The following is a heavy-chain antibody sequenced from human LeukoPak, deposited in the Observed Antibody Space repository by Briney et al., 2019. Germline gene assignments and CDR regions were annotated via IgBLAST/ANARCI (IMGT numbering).Heavy chain of an antibody. CDR3: ARQKGIVGATTFFDY. V-gene: IGHV4-59*08. CDR1: GGSISSYY. J-gene: IGHJ4*02. CDR2: IYYSGST. Sequence: PSETLSLTCTVSGGSISSYYWSWIRQPPGKGLEWIGYIYYSGSTNYNPSLKSRVTISVDTSKNQFSLKLSSVTAADTAVYYCARQKGIVGATTFFDYWGQGTLVTVSS. D-gene: IGHD1-26*01.